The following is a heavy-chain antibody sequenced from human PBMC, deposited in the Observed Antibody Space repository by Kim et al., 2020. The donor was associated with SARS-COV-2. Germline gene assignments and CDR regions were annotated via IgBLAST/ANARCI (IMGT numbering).Heavy chain of an antibody. V-gene: IGHV3-30*18. CDR2: ISYDGSNK. Sequence: GGSLRLSCAASGFTFSSYGMHWVRQAPGKGLEWVAVISYDGSNKYYADSVKGRFTISRDNSKNTLYLQMNSLRAEDTAVYYCAKEPGGGYSYGYYFDYWG. D-gene: IGHD5-18*01. CDR1: GFTFSSYG. CDR3: AKEPGGGYSYGYYFDY. J-gene: IGHJ4*01.